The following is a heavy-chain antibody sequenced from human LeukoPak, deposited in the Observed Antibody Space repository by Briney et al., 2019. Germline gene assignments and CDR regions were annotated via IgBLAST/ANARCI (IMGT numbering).Heavy chain of an antibody. Sequence: GGSLRLSCAASGFTFDDYAMHWVRQAPGKGLEWVSLISWDGGSTYYADSVKGRFTISRDNAKNSLYLQMNSLRAEDTALYYCAKDMYSSGLDAFDIWGQGTMVTVSS. V-gene: IGHV3-43D*03. D-gene: IGHD6-19*01. CDR2: ISWDGGST. CDR3: AKDMYSSGLDAFDI. J-gene: IGHJ3*02. CDR1: GFTFDDYA.